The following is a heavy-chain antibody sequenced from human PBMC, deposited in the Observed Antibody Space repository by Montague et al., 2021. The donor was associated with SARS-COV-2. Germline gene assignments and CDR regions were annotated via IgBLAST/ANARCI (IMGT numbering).Heavy chain of an antibody. CDR2: IYYSGST. D-gene: IGHD3-22*01. J-gene: IGHJ4*02. CDR3: ASEVEIGWLSYFDN. CDR1: GGSISSYY. Sequence: SETRSLTCTVSGGSISSYYWSWIRQPPGKGLEWIGYIYYSGSTNYNPSLKSRVTISVDTSKNQFSLKLSSVTAADTAVYFCASEVEIGWLSYFDNWGQGTLVAVSS. V-gene: IGHV4-59*08.